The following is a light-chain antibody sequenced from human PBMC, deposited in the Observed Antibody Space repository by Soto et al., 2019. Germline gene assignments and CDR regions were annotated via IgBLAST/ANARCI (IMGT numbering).Light chain of an antibody. V-gene: IGKV3-15*01. CDR1: QSVRSN. Sequence: EIVMTQSPATLSVSLGERVTLSCRASQSVRSNLAWHQQKPGQSPRLLIYAASTRATGIPARFSGSGSGTEFTLTISSLQSEDFATYYCQQLNSYPITFGQGTRLEIK. CDR2: AAS. CDR3: QQLNSYPIT. J-gene: IGKJ5*01.